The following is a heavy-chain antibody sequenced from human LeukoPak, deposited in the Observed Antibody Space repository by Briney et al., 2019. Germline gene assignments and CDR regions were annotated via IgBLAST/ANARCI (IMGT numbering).Heavy chain of an antibody. CDR2: IYPGDSDT. Sequence: GESLKISCKGSGYTFTSYWVGWVRQMPGKGLEWMGLIYPGDSDTRYSPSFQGQVTISADKSISTAYLQWSSLKASDTAMYYCARQGRGYNWNYFDWFDPWGQGTLVTVSS. CDR1: GYTFTSYW. J-gene: IGHJ5*02. D-gene: IGHD1-7*01. V-gene: IGHV5-51*01. CDR3: ARQGRGYNWNYFDWFDP.